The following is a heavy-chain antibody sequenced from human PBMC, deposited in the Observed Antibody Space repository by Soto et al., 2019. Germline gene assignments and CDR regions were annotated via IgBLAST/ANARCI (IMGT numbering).Heavy chain of an antibody. CDR2: VNPGGIT. Sequence: SETLSLTCAVYCGSLSGYYWTCIRQPAWEGLEWVGEVNPGGITNYRPSVKSRLKISLDTSKKEVSLEMTSVTAADTAVYYCGRVVIKMAIQSIEPWGPGTPVTVSS. CDR3: GRVVIKMAIQSIEP. V-gene: IGHV4-34*01. CDR1: CGSLSGYY. J-gene: IGHJ5*02. D-gene: IGHD2-21*01.